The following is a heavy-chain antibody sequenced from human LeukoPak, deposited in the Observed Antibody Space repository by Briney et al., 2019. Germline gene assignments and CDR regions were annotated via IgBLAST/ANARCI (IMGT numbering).Heavy chain of an antibody. V-gene: IGHV3-48*01. CDR3: AKDVPPSNIWPLLDC. D-gene: IGHD3-10*02. CDR1: GFTFSSYS. Sequence: PGGSLRLSCAASGFTFSSYSMNWVRQAPGKGLEWVSYISSSSSTIYYADSVKGRFTISRDNAKNSLYLQMNSLRAEDTALYYCAKDVPPSNIWPLLDCWGQGTLVTVSS. J-gene: IGHJ4*02. CDR2: ISSSSSTI.